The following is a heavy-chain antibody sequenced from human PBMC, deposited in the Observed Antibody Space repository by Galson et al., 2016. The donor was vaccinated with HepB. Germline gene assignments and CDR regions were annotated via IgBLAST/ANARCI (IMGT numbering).Heavy chain of an antibody. V-gene: IGHV4-59*12. CDR1: GGSISTYF. J-gene: IGHJ4*02. CDR2: IYYSGRT. D-gene: IGHD7-27*01. CDR3: ARSYLLGRGFGW. Sequence: SETLSLTCTVSGGSISTYFWSWIRQPPGKGLEWIGYIYYSGRTNYNPSLKSRVTMSVDTSNNQFSLRLSSVTPEDTGVYYCARSYLLGRGFGWWGQGTLVTVSS.